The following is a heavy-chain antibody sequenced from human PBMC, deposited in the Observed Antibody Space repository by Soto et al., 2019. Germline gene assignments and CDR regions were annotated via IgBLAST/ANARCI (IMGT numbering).Heavy chain of an antibody. D-gene: IGHD2-21*01. V-gene: IGHV1-18*04. CDR2: ISARNGDT. Sequence: QVHLVQSGAEVRKPGASVKVSCKTSGYTFTTYGIIWVRQAPGQHLEWLGWISARNGDTNYAQGFHGRVTLTTDTSTSTAYMELKNLRSDDTAVYFCARVMLLPNPAADFWGQGTLVTVSS. CDR1: GYTFTTYG. CDR3: ARVMLLPNPAADF. J-gene: IGHJ4*02.